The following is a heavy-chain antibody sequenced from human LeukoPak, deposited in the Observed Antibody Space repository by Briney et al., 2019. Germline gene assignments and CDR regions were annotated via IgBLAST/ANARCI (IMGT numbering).Heavy chain of an antibody. J-gene: IGHJ6*02. CDR3: AKDTSGSTSYSYHYGMDV. V-gene: IGHV3-23*01. CDR2: ISGSGGTT. CDR1: GFTFSSYA. Sequence: GGSLGLSCVTSGFTFSSYAMSWVRQAPGKGLEWVSVISGSGGTTYYADSVKGRFTISRDNSKSTLYLQMNSLRAEDTAVYYCAKDTSGSTSYSYHYGMDVWCQGTTVTVSS. D-gene: IGHD1-26*01.